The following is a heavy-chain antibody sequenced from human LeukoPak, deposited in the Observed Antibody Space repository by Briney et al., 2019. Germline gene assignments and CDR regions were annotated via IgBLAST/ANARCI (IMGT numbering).Heavy chain of an antibody. J-gene: IGHJ4*02. V-gene: IGHV3-21*01. CDR2: ISSGSSYR. CDR3: AREVTSSSSFDY. D-gene: IGHD6-6*01. Sequence: GGSLRLSCAASGFAFSSYSMNWVRQAPGKGLEWVSSISSGSSYRYYADSVKGRFTISRDNAKNSLFLQMNSLRAEDTVVYYCAREVTSSSSFDYWGQGTLVTVSS. CDR1: GFAFSSYS.